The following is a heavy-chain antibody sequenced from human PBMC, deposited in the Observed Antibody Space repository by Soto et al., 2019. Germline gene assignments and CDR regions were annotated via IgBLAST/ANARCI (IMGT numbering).Heavy chain of an antibody. V-gene: IGHV3-21*01. D-gene: IGHD2-2*01. Sequence: EVQLVEPGGGLVKPGGSLRLSCAASGFTFSSYSMNWVRQAPGKVLEWVSSISSSSSYIYYADSVKGRFTISRDNAKNSLYLQMNSLRAEDTAVYYCARVKGDCSSTSCYGAFDIWGQGTMVTVSS. CDR3: ARVKGDCSSTSCYGAFDI. J-gene: IGHJ3*02. CDR2: ISSSSSYI. CDR1: GFTFSSYS.